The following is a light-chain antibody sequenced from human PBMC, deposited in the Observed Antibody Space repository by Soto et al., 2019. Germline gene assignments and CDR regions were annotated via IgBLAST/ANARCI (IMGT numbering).Light chain of an antibody. CDR1: ESVSSH. V-gene: IGKV3D-15*01. CDR2: AAS. CDR3: QQYDKWPIT. J-gene: IGKJ5*01. Sequence: EKVMTQSPGTLSVSPGERATLSCRASESVSSHLAWYQHKPGQAPRLLIYAASTRATGIPARFSGSGSGTEFTLTINSLQSEDFAVYYCQQYDKWPITFGQGTQLEVK.